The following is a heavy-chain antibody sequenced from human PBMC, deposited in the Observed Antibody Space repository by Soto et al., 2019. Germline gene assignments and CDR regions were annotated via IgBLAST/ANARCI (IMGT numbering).Heavy chain of an antibody. V-gene: IGHV3-30-3*01. CDR2: ISSDVNYK. D-gene: IGHD5-12*01. J-gene: IGHJ4*02. CDR1: GFTFSSYA. CDR3: ARQKKRGVWLFDF. Sequence: QVQLVESGGGVVQPGRSLRLSCAASGFTFSSYALHWVRQAPGKGLDWVAVISSDVNYKYYADSVKGRFTISRDNSKXXXXXXXXXXXXXXXXXXXCARQKKRGVWLFDFWGQGTLVTVSS.